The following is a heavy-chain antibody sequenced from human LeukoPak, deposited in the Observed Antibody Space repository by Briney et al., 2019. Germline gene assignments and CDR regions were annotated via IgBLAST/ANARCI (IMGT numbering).Heavy chain of an antibody. CDR1: GVTIADHG. CDR3: ARDLSSSWYSLAY. J-gene: IGHJ4*02. V-gene: IGHV3-20*04. D-gene: IGHD6-13*01. CDR2: INWDGEAT. Sequence: GGSLRLSCAASGVTIADHGMSWVRQVPGKGLEWVSGINWDGEATGYADSVKGRFTISRDNAKKSLYPEMNSLRDDDTALYYCARDLSSSWYSLAYWGQGTLVTVSS.